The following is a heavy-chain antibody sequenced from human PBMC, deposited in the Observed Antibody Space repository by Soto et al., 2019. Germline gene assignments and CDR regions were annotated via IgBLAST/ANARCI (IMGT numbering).Heavy chain of an antibody. CDR2: ISSRGDRT. CDR3: AKETGYSYGFQPNALDV. V-gene: IGHV3-23*01. J-gene: IGHJ6*02. D-gene: IGHD5-18*01. CDR1: GFTFSRYS. Sequence: GGSLRLACAGSGFTFSRYSMNWVRQAPGKGLEWVSIISSRGDRTSYAESVKGRFTISRDDSKNTLFLHMNSLGAEDTAVYYCAKETGYSYGFQPNALDVWGQGTTVTVSS.